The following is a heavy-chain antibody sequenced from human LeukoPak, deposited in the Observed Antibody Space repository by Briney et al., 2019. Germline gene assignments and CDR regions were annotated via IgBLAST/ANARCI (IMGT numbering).Heavy chain of an antibody. CDR3: ARHVWSGGRFFDY. CDR2: IYTSGST. D-gene: IGHD3-10*01. V-gene: IGHV4-61*02. Sequence: SETLSLTCTVSGGSISSGSYYWSWIRQPAGKGLEWIGRIYTSGSTNYNPSLKSRVTISVDTSKNQFSLKLSSVTAADTAVYYCARHVWSGGRFFDYWGQGTLVTVSS. CDR1: GGSISSGSYY. J-gene: IGHJ4*02.